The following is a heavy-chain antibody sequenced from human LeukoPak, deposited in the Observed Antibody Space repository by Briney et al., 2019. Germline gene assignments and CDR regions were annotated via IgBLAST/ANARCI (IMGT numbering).Heavy chain of an antibody. CDR1: GGSISSGEYY. J-gene: IGHJ4*02. D-gene: IGHD3/OR15-3a*01. V-gene: IGHV4-39*01. CDR3: ARRLYGTGGFDY. Sequence: SQTLSLTCTVSGGSISSGEYYWSWIRQPPGKGLEWIGNVYYSGTTYYNPSLKSRVTISVDTSKNQFSLNLTSVTAADTAVYCCARRLYGTGGFDYWGQGTLVTVSS. CDR2: VYYSGTT.